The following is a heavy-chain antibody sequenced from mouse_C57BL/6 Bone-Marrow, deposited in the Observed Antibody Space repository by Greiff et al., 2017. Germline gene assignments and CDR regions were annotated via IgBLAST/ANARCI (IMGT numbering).Heavy chain of an antibody. J-gene: IGHJ3*01. Sequence: QVQLQQSGAELVKPGASVKLSCTASGFNIKDYYMHWVKQRTEQGLEWIGEIYPRSGNTYYNEKFKGKATLTADKSSSTAYMELRSLTSEDSAVYFCARRGIYYGYDWFAYWGQGTLVTVSA. CDR2: IYPRSGNT. CDR3: ARRGIYYGYDWFAY. V-gene: IGHV1-81*01. D-gene: IGHD2-2*01. CDR1: GFNIKDYY.